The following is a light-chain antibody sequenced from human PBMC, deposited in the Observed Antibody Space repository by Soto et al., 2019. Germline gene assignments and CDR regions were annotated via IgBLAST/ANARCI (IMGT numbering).Light chain of an antibody. CDR2: GAS. J-gene: IGKJ5*01. V-gene: IGKV3-20*01. CDR1: QSVSSSY. CDR3: QQYDSSPIT. Sequence: DILLTQAPGILSLSPGERATLSCRASQSVSSSYLAWYQQKPGQAPSLLIYGASRRATGIPDRFSGSGSGTDFTLTISRLEPEAFAVYYCQQYDSSPITFGQGTRLEI.